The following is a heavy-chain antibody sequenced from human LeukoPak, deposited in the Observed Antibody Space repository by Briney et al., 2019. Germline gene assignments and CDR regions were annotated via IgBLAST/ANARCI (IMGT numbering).Heavy chain of an antibody. Sequence: GGSLRLSCAASGFTFSSYAMHWVRQASGKGLEWVAVISYDGSNKYYADSVKGRFTISRDNSKNTLYLQMNSLRAEDTAVYYCARDDGYCSSTSCANEPPFDYWGQGTLVTVSS. D-gene: IGHD2-2*01. J-gene: IGHJ4*02. V-gene: IGHV3-30-3*01. CDR2: ISYDGSNK. CDR3: ARDDGYCSSTSCANEPPFDY. CDR1: GFTFSSYA.